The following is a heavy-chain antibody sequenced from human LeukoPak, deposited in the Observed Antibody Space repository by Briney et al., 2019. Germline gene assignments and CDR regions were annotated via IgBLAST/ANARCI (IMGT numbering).Heavy chain of an antibody. CDR3: ARDQYDTWSRRGNFDS. J-gene: IGHJ4*02. Sequence: GGSLRLSCVASGFTFGKYWMSWVRQAPGKGLEWVTNIKLDGSEKNYVDSVKGRFTISRDNTKNSLYLQMNSLRAEDTAVFYCARDQYDTWSRRGNFDSWGQGTLVIVSS. CDR2: IKLDGSEK. V-gene: IGHV3-7*03. CDR1: GFTFGKYW. D-gene: IGHD3-3*01.